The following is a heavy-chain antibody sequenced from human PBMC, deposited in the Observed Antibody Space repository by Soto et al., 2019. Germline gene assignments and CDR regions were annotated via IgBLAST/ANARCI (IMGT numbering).Heavy chain of an antibody. CDR3: ARGPLRATYYYYYMDV. Sequence: SETLSLTCAVYGGSFSGYYLSWIRQPPGKGLEWIGEINHSGSTNYNPSLKSRVTISVDTSKNQFSLKLSSVTAADTAVYYCARGPLRATYYYYYMDVWGKGTTVTVSS. D-gene: IGHD1-26*01. CDR1: GGSFSGYY. V-gene: IGHV4-34*01. CDR2: INHSGST. J-gene: IGHJ6*03.